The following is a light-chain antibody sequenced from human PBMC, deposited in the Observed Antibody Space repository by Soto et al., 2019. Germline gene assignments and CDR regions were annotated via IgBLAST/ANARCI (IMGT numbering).Light chain of an antibody. CDR3: CSYAGSYPYV. Sequence: QSALTQPRSVSGSPGQSVNISCTGTSNDVGGYKYVSWYQQHPGKAPKLIIYDVSKWPSGVPDRFSASKSGNTASLTISGLQVEDEADYYCCSYAGSYPYVFGTGTKLTVL. V-gene: IGLV2-11*01. J-gene: IGLJ1*01. CDR2: DVS. CDR1: SNDVGGYKY.